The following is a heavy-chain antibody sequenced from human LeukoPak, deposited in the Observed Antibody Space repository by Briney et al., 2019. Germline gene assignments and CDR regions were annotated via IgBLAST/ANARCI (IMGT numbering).Heavy chain of an antibody. Sequence: GSLRLSCAASGFTVSSHYMSWVRPAPGKGLEWVSVIYSGGSTYYADSVKGRFTISRDNSKNTLYLQMNSLRAEDTAVYYCARGPDYYDSSWFDPWGQGTLVTVSS. D-gene: IGHD3-22*01. CDR2: IYSGGST. J-gene: IGHJ5*02. V-gene: IGHV3-53*01. CDR3: ARGPDYYDSSWFDP. CDR1: GFTVSSHY.